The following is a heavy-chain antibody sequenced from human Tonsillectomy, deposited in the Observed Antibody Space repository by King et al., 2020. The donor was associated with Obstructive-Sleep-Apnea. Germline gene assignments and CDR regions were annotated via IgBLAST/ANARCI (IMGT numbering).Heavy chain of an antibody. CDR3: AKEDFGVLTTFDP. D-gene: IGHD3-3*01. J-gene: IGHJ5*02. Sequence: VQLVESGGGVVQPGRFLRISCAASGFTFSRYGMHWVSPAPGKGLVWVAGIWSDGSNIYYGDSVKGRLTISRDNSKKMLYLQMNSLRVEDTAVYYCAKEDFGVLTTFDPWGQGTLVIVSS. CDR1: GFTFSRYG. CDR2: IWSDGSNI. V-gene: IGHV3-33*06.